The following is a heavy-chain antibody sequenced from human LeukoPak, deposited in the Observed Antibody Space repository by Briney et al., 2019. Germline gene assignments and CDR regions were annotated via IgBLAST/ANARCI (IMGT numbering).Heavy chain of an antibody. D-gene: IGHD3-9*01. CDR2: MNPNSGNT. CDR3: ARGPRRYFDWTNWFDP. V-gene: IGHV1-8*03. CDR1: GYTFTSYD. J-gene: IGHJ5*02. Sequence: ASVKVSCKASGYTFTSYDINWVRQATGQGLERMGWMNPNSGNTGYAQKFQGRVTITRNTSISTAYMELSSLRSEDTAVYYCARGPRRYFDWTNWFDPWGQGTLVTVSS.